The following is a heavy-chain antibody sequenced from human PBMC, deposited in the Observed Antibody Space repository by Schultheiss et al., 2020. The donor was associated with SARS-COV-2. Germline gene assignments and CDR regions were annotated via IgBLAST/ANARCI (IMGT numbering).Heavy chain of an antibody. CDR2: IWYDGSNK. Sequence: GGSLRLSCAASGFTFSSYGMHWVRQAPGKGLEWVAVIWYDGSNKYYADSVKGRFTISRDNAKNTLYLQMNSLRVEDTAVYYCVRGRSCISTTCYDPGWLAPWGQGTLVTVSS. J-gene: IGHJ5*02. D-gene: IGHD2-2*01. V-gene: IGHV3-33*01. CDR1: GFTFSSYG. CDR3: VRGRSCISTTCYDPGWLAP.